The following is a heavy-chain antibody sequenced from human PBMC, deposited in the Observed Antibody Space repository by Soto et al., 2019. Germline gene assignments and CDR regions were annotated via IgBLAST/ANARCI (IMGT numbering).Heavy chain of an antibody. CDR1: GGSISSSF. D-gene: IGHD3-10*02. Sequence: QVQLQESGPGLVKPSETLSLTCTLSGGSISSSFWSWIRQPPGKGLEWIGNILYSGTTNYNPSLKSRVTMSVDTSKNQFSLKLTSMTAADTGVYFCARAVVLNYGRGTLDVWGQGTTVTVSS. V-gene: IGHV4-59*01. CDR3: ARAVVLNYGRGTLDV. CDR2: ILYSGTT. J-gene: IGHJ6*02.